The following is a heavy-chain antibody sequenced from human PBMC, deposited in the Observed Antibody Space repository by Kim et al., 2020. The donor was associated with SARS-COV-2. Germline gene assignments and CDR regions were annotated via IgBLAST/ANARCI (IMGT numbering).Heavy chain of an antibody. V-gene: IGHV1-18*01. CDR1: GYTFTSYG. CDR2: ISAYNGNT. D-gene: IGHD2-2*01. Sequence: ASVKVSCKASGYTFTSYGISWVRQAPGQGLEWMGWISAYNGNTNYAQKLQGRVTMTTDTSTSTAYMELRSLRSDDTAVYYCAREVPAAIEDYYYYGMDVWGQGTTVTVSS. J-gene: IGHJ6*02. CDR3: AREVPAAIEDYYYYGMDV.